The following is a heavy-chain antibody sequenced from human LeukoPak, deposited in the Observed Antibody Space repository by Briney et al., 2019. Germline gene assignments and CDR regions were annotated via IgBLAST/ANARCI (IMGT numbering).Heavy chain of an antibody. Sequence: GGSLRLSCAASGFTFSSYAMSWVRQAPGKGLEWVSAISGSGGSTYYADSVKGRFTISRDNSKNSLYLQMNSLRAEDTALYYCAKWTGHYYDSSGYYFDYWGQGTLVTVSS. CDR3: AKWTGHYYDSSGYYFDY. CDR2: ISGSGGST. V-gene: IGHV3-23*01. CDR1: GFTFSSYA. D-gene: IGHD3-22*01. J-gene: IGHJ4*02.